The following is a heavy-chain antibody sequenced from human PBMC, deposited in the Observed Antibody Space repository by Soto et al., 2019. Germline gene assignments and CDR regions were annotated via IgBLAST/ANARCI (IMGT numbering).Heavy chain of an antibody. CDR1: GFTFSSYA. V-gene: IGHV3-23*01. D-gene: IGHD6-19*01. CDR3: AKDLAVAGAVEHFQH. CDR2: ISGSGSST. Sequence: EVQLLESGGGLVQPGGSLRLSCAASGFTFSSYAMSWVRQAPGKGLEWVSAISGSGSSTYYADSVKGRFTISRDNSKNTLYLQINSLIAEDKDVYYCAKDLAVAGAVEHFQHWGQGTLVTVSS. J-gene: IGHJ1*01.